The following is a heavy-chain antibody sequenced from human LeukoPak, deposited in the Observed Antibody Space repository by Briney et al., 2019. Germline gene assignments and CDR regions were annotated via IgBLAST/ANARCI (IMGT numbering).Heavy chain of an antibody. CDR3: ARRTGDGAFDI. CDR2: ISPNSGGT. Sequence: ASVKVSCKASGYTFTDNHMHWVRQAPGQGLEWMGWISPNSGGTIYAQKFRGRVTMTRDTSLSTAYMELSGLTPDDTAFYYCARRTGDGAFDIWGQGTVVTVSS. CDR1: GYTFTDNH. V-gene: IGHV1-2*02. J-gene: IGHJ3*02. D-gene: IGHD7-27*01.